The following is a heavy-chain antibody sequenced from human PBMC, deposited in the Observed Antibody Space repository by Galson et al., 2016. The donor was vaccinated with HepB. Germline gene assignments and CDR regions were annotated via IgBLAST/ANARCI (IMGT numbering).Heavy chain of an antibody. J-gene: IGHJ4*02. CDR1: GFSFSTYA. V-gene: IGHV3-30*03. CDR3: ARDVQFRFDY. CDR2: ISYDGSYS. D-gene: IGHD4-11*01. Sequence: SLRLSCAASGFSFSTYAMHWVRQAPGKGLEWVALISYDGSYSSYADSVKGRFTISRDNSKKTLYLQMNSLRAEDTAVYYCARDVQFRFDYWGQGTLVTVSS.